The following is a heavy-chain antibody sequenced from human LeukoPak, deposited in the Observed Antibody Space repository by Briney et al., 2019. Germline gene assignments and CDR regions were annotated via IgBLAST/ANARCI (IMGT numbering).Heavy chain of an antibody. D-gene: IGHD6-13*01. CDR1: GFTFSSNY. V-gene: IGHV3-53*01. CDR3: AKDMIAAADILYFQH. CDR2: IYSGGST. J-gene: IGHJ1*01. Sequence: GGSLRLSCAASGFTFSSNYMSWVRQAPGKGLEGVSVIYSGGSTYYSDSVKGRFTISRDNSKNTLYLQMNSLRAEDTAVYYCAKDMIAAADILYFQHWGQGTLVTVSS.